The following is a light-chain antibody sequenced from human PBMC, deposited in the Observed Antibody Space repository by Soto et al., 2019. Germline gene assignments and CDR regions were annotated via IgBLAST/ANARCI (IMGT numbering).Light chain of an antibody. CDR1: QSISSW. V-gene: IGKV1-5*03. CDR2: RAS. J-gene: IGKJ2*01. CDR3: QQYNSYST. Sequence: DIQMTQSPSTLSASVGDSVTITCRASQSISSWLAWYQQKPGKAPNLLISRASTLERGVPSRFSGSGSGTEFTLTISGLQPDDFATYYCQQYNSYSTFGQGTKLEMK.